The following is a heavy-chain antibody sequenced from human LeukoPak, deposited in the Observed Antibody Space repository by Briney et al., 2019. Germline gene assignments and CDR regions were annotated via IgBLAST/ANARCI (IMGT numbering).Heavy chain of an antibody. D-gene: IGHD6-19*01. CDR3: ARDPLYSSGWYALHNYYYYGMDV. V-gene: IGHV4-4*07. CDR2: IYTGGIT. J-gene: IGHJ6*02. CDR1: GGSISSYY. Sequence: SETLSLTCTVSGGSISSYYWSWIRQPAGKGLEWIGRIYTGGITNYNSSLKSRVTMSVDTSKNQFSLKLSSVTAADTAVYYCARDPLYSSGWYALHNYYYYGMDVWGQGTTVTVSS.